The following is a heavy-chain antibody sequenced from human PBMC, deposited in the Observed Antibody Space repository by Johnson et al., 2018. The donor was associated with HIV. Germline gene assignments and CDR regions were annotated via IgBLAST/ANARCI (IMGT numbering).Heavy chain of an antibody. D-gene: IGHD2-15*01. J-gene: IGHJ3*02. V-gene: IGHV3-30-3*01. CDR3: ARERYGSQAIDAFDI. CDR2: ISYHGTNK. Sequence: QVQLVESGGGVVQPGRSLRLSCAASGFTFSRYAMHWVRQAPGKELERVAVISYHGTNKYYADSVKGRFTISRDKSKNTLYLQLNSLRAEDTAVYHCARERYGSQAIDAFDIWGQGTMVTVSS. CDR1: GFTFSRYA.